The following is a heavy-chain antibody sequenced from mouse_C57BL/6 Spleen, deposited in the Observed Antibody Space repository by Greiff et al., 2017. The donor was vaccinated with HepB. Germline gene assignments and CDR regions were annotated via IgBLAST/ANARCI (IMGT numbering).Heavy chain of an antibody. D-gene: IGHD1-1*01. CDR3: ARSPITTGDFDV. CDR2: IYPGDGDT. V-gene: IGHV1-82*01. Sequence: QVQLKQSGPELVKPGASVKISCKASGYAFSSSWMNWVKQRPGKGLEWIGRIYPGDGDTNYNGKFKGKATLTADKSSSTAYMQLSSLTSEDSAVYFCARSPITTGDFDVWGTGTTVTVSS. CDR1: GYAFSSSW. J-gene: IGHJ1*03.